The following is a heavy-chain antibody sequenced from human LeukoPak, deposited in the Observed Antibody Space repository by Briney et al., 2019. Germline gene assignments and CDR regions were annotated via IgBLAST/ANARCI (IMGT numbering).Heavy chain of an antibody. Sequence: SETLSLTCSVSGGSISSYYWSWIRQPPGKGLEWIGYIYYSGSTNYNPSLKSRVTISVDTSKNQFSLKLSSVTAADTAVYYCARRGVAATGSYNTDVWGKGTTVTVSS. V-gene: IGHV4-59*08. J-gene: IGHJ6*03. CDR2: IYYSGST. CDR3: ARRGVAATGSYNTDV. CDR1: GGSISSYY. D-gene: IGHD2-8*02.